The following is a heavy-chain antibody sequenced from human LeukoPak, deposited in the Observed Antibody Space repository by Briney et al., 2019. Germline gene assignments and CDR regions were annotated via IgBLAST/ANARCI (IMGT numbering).Heavy chain of an antibody. CDR1: GFTFSSYW. V-gene: IGHV3-7*01. D-gene: IGHD6-13*01. Sequence: VRLGGSLRLSCAASGFTFSSYWMSWVRQAPGKGLEWVANIKQDGSEKYYVDSVKGRFTISRDNAKNSLYLQMNSLRAEDTAVYYCARDPYSSSWYVGEIDYWGQGTLVTVSS. CDR3: ARDPYSSSWYVGEIDY. J-gene: IGHJ4*02. CDR2: IKQDGSEK.